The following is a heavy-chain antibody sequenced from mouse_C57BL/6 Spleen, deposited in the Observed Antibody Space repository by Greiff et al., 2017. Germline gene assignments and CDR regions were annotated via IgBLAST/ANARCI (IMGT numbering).Heavy chain of an antibody. Sequence: QVQLQQPGTELVKPGASVKLSCKASGYTFTSYWMHRVKQRPGQGLEWIGNINPSNGGTNYNEKFKSKATLTVDKSSSTAYMQLSSLTSEDSAVYYCARSIYYDYDEGYFDYWGQGTTLTVSS. J-gene: IGHJ2*01. CDR1: GYTFTSYW. CDR2: INPSNGGT. D-gene: IGHD2-4*01. CDR3: ARSIYYDYDEGYFDY. V-gene: IGHV1-53*01.